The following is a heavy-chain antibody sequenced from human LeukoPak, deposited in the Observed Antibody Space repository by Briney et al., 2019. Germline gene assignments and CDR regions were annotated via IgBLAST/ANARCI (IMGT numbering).Heavy chain of an antibody. CDR1: AFIFSGHW. CDR3: ARDYLMGGTTGKAFDI. Sequence: GGSLRLSCEGSAFIFSGHWMNWVRQTPGKGLEWVASIKEDGSERQYVDSVKGRFSISRDNTKGSLFLQLNSLRAEDTAVYYCARDYLMGGTTGKAFDIWGQGTMVTISS. D-gene: IGHD1-26*01. J-gene: IGHJ3*02. CDR2: IKEDGSER. V-gene: IGHV3-7*03.